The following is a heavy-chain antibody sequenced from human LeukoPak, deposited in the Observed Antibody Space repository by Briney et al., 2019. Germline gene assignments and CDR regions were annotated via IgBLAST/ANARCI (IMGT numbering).Heavy chain of an antibody. CDR3: ARDGAVGAVGAFDP. CDR2: INWNGGST. CDR1: GFTFDDYG. Sequence: GGSLRLSCAASGFTFDDYGMSWVRQAPGKGLEWVSGINWNGGSTGYADSVKGRFTISRDNAKNSLYLQMNSLRAEDTAFYYCARDGAVGAVGAFDPWGQGTLVTVSS. V-gene: IGHV3-20*04. J-gene: IGHJ5*02. D-gene: IGHD1-26*01.